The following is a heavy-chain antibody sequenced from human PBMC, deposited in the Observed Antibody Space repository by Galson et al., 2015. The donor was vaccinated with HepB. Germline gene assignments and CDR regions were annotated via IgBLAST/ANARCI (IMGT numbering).Heavy chain of an antibody. CDR2: ISTRSTYI. D-gene: IGHD4-17*01. V-gene: IGHV3-21*06. J-gene: IGHJ6*01. CDR1: GFTLGSYF. Sequence: SLRLSCAGSGFTLGSYFMNWVRQAPGKGLEWVAYISTRSTYIYYADSLKGRFTISRDEAKNSLYLQMNNLGVDDTAVYYCARVYDGDDAGEDYGMDVWGPGATVTVSS. CDR3: ARVYDGDDAGEDYGMDV.